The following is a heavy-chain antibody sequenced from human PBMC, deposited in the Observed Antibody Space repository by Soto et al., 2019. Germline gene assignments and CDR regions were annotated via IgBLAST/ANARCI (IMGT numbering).Heavy chain of an antibody. Sequence: VASVTVSWRASGYPFPRYGSSWVRKAPEQGLEWMGGISAYNGNTNYAQKLQGRVTMNTDTSTSTAYMELRSLRSDDTAVYYCARDPDPAYNWFDPWGQGTLVTVSS. CDR2: ISAYNGNT. J-gene: IGHJ5*02. V-gene: IGHV1-18*04. CDR1: GYPFPRYG. CDR3: ARDPDPAYNWFDP.